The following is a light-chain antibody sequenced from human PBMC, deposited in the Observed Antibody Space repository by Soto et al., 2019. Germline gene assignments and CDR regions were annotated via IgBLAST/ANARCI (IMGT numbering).Light chain of an antibody. CDR3: QQHNSSPWT. J-gene: IGKJ1*01. CDR2: DAS. CDR1: QSISDW. V-gene: IGKV1-5*01. Sequence: DIQMTQSPSTLSASVGDRVTITCRASQSISDWLAWFQQKPGKAPKVLIYDASTLESGVPSRFRGSGSGSEFTHTLSSLQPEDSATYYCQQHNSSPWTFGQGTRVEIK.